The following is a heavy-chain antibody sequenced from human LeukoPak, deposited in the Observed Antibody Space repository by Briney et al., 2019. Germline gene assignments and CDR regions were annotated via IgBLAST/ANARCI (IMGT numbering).Heavy chain of an antibody. CDR3: ARAYSSGWTGRDFDY. CDR2: IYYSGST. J-gene: IGHJ4*02. V-gene: IGHV4-39*01. D-gene: IGHD6-19*01. CDR1: GGSISSSSYY. Sequence: PSETPSLTCTVSGGSISSSSYYWGWIRQPPGKGLEWIGSIYYSGSTYYNPSLKSRVTISVDTSKNQFSLKLSSVTAADTAVYYCARAYSSGWTGRDFDYWGQGTLVTVSS.